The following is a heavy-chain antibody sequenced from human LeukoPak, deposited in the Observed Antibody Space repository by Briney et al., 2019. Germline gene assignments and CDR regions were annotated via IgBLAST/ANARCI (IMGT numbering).Heavy chain of an antibody. CDR1: GGLFPSYE. V-gene: IGHV3-7*04. CDR2: IKQDGSEK. Sequence: GGSLRLSCAASGGLFPSYEVTWLRQAPGTGLEWVANIKQDGSEKYYVDSVKGRFTISRDDAKNSVYLQMISLRAEDTAVYYCARRHHFGFLDSWGQGTLVTVSS. J-gene: IGHJ4*02. D-gene: IGHD3-10*01. CDR3: ARRHHFGFLDS.